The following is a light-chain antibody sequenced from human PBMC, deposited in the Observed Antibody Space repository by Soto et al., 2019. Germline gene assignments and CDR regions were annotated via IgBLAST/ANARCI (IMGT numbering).Light chain of an antibody. J-gene: IGKJ1*01. Sequence: ESRLMMTTAILSVSPGERATLSCRVGQSVSSYLAWYQQKPGQAPRLLIYGASSRATGIPDRFSGSGSGTDFTLTISRLEPEDFAVYYCQLSASPRVTFAQRTKVDI. V-gene: IGKV3-20*01. CDR2: GAS. CDR3: QLSASPRVT. CDR1: QSVSSY.